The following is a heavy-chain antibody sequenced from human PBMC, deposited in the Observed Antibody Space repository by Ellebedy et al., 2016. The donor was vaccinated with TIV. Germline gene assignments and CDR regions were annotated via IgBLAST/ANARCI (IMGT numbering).Heavy chain of an antibody. CDR3: ARASDYFDSSAYQYRPLNY. J-gene: IGHJ4*02. Sequence: GESLKISCSASGFSFSSYAMHWVRQAPGKGLEWVAIISYDGSHRYYADSVKGRFTISRDISKNTLYLQMNSLRSEDTAVYSCARASDYFDSSAYQYRPLNYWGQGILVTVSS. CDR2: ISYDGSHR. D-gene: IGHD3-22*01. CDR1: GFSFSSYA. V-gene: IGHV3-30-3*01.